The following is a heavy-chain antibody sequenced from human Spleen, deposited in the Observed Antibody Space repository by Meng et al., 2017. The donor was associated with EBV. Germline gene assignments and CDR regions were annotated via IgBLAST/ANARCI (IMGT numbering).Heavy chain of an antibody. D-gene: IGHD6-6*01. CDR3: AHRQGIAARGVWFDP. Sequence: QITLKESGPTLGKPTQTPTLTCPLPGFSLSTSGVGVGWIRQPPGKALEWLALIYWDDDKRYSPSLKTRLTITKDTSKNQVVLTMTNMDPVDTATYACAHRQGIAARGVWFDPWGQGTLVTVSS. V-gene: IGHV2-5*02. CDR2: IYWDDDK. J-gene: IGHJ5*02. CDR1: GFSLSTSGVG.